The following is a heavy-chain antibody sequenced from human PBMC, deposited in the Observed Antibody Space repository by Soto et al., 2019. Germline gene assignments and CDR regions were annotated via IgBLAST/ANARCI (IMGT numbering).Heavy chain of an antibody. D-gene: IGHD3-9*01. CDR3: ARARRYFDWLPLGGDAFDI. J-gene: IGHJ3*02. V-gene: IGHV1-69*02. CDR1: GGTFSSYT. Sequence: QVQLVQSGAEVKKPGSSVKVSCKSSGGTFSSYTISWVRQAPGQGLERMGMIIPILGIANYAQKFQGRVTITADKSTSTAYMELSSLRSEDTAVYYCARARRYFDWLPLGGDAFDIWGQGTMVTVSS. CDR2: IIPILGIA.